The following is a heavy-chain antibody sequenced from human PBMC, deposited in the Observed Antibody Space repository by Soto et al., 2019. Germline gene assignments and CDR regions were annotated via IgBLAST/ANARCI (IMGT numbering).Heavy chain of an antibody. J-gene: IGHJ3*02. V-gene: IGHV4-31*03. CDR1: GGSISSGGYY. Sequence: QVQLQESGPGLVKPSQTLSLTCTVSGGSISSGGYYWSWIRQHPGKGLEWIGYIYYSGSTYYNPSLQSRVTMSVGTSKNQFSLKLSSVTAADTAVYYCAGDDGLRGDAFDIWGQGTMVTVSS. CDR3: AGDDGLRGDAFDI. CDR2: IYYSGST. D-gene: IGHD4-17*01.